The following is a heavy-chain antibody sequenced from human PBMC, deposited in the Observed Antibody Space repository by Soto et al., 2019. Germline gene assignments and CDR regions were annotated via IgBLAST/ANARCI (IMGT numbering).Heavy chain of an antibody. Sequence: SLRLSCAASEFTFDKYYMTWVRQAAGKGPEWVANIKPDGSEQYYVDSVKGRFTISRDNANNSLYLQMNSLRAEDTAVYFCARGNWNYYYGFDVWGQGTTVTVSS. CDR3: ARGNWNYYYGFDV. V-gene: IGHV3-7*01. CDR2: IKPDGSEQ. CDR1: EFTFDKYY. D-gene: IGHD1-20*01. J-gene: IGHJ6*02.